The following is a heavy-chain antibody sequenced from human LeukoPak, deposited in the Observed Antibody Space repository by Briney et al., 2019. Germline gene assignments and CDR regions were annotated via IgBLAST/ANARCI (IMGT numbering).Heavy chain of an antibody. CDR2: IIPIFGTA. CDR1: GGTFIIYG. CDR3: DLYYYDSSGYYYFDY. V-gene: IGHV1-69*05. J-gene: IGHJ4*02. D-gene: IGHD3-22*01. Sequence: SVTVSFTGSGGTFIIYGISWVRQAPGQGLGWVGGIIPIFGTANYAQKFQGRVTITTDESTSTAYMELSSLRSEDTAVYYCDLYYYDSSGYYYFDYWGQGTLVTVSS.